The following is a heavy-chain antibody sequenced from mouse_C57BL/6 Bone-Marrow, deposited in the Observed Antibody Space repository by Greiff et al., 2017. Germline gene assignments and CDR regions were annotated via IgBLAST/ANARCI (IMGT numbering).Heavy chain of an antibody. CDR2: IDPETGGT. CDR1: GYTFTDYE. Sequence: VQLQESGAELVRPGASVTLSCKASGYTFTDYEMHWVKQTPVHGLEWIGAIDPETGGTAYNQKFKGKAILTADKSSSTAYMELRSLTSEDSAVYYCTRWGLTPFAYWGPGTLVTVSA. D-gene: IGHD3-1*01. V-gene: IGHV1-15*01. J-gene: IGHJ3*01. CDR3: TRWGLTPFAY.